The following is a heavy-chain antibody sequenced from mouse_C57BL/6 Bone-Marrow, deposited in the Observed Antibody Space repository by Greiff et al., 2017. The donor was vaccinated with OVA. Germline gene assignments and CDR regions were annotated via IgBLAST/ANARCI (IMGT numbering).Heavy chain of an antibody. CDR3: ARETLYYALAWFAY. J-gene: IGHJ3*01. V-gene: IGHV1-55*01. CDR1: GYTFTSYW. D-gene: IGHD1-1*01. Sequence: QVQLQQPGAELVKPGASVKMSCKASGYTFTSYWITWVKQRPGHGLEWIGDIYPGSGSTTSTEKFKRKATLTVDTSPSTAYMQLSSLTSEYSAVYYCARETLYYALAWFAYWGQGTLVTVSA. CDR2: IYPGSGST.